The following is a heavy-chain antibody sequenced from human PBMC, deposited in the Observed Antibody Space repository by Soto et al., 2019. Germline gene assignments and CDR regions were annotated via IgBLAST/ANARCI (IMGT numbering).Heavy chain of an antibody. V-gene: IGHV3-48*02. CDR1: GFTFSSYS. CDR2: ISSSSYTI. Sequence: PGGSLRLSCAASGFTFSSYSMNWVRQAPGKGLEWVSYISSSSYTIYYADSVKGRFTISRDDAKNSLYLQMNSLRDEDTAVYYCTRDRRLDSSSWFYFDYWGQGTLVTVSS. D-gene: IGHD6-13*01. J-gene: IGHJ4*02. CDR3: TRDRRLDSSSWFYFDY.